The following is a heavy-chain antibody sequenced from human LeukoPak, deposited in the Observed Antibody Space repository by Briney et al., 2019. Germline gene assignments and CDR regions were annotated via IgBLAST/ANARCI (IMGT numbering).Heavy chain of an antibody. J-gene: IGHJ4*02. CDR1: GFTFSNAW. V-gene: IGHV3-23*01. CDR3: VPDPAWFHYAY. Sequence: GGSLRLSCAASGFTFSNAWMNWVRQAPGKGLEWVSGISSSGDITYYADSVKGRFTISRDNSKNTLFLQINSLGAEDTAVYYCVPDPAWFHYAYWGQGTLVTVSS. CDR2: ISSSGDIT. D-gene: IGHD3-10*01.